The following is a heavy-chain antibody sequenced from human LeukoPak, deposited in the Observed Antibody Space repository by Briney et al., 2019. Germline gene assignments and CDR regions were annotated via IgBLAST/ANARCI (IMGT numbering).Heavy chain of an antibody. CDR1: GGSLSSYY. Sequence: SETLSLTCTVSGGSLSSYYWSWIRQPPGKGLEWIGYIYYSGSTNYNPSLKSRVTISVDTSKNQFSLKLSSVTAADTAVYYCARDRTYYDFWSGSPGNYYYGMDVWGQGTTVTVSS. CDR3: ARDRTYYDFWSGSPGNYYYGMDV. CDR2: IYYSGST. J-gene: IGHJ6*02. V-gene: IGHV4-59*01. D-gene: IGHD3-3*01.